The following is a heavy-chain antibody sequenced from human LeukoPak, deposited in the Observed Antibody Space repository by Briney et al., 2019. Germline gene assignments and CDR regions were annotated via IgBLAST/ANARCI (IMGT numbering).Heavy chain of an antibody. Sequence: PGGSLRLSCEASGFTFSNVWMQWVRHAPGKGLGWVSYILSDGSMTNYADNVKGRFTVSRDNAKNTVYLQMNSLRVEDTAVYYCATDGIYALGCWGQGTLVTVSS. CDR3: ATDGIYALGC. CDR1: GFTFSNVW. J-gene: IGHJ4*02. D-gene: IGHD2-2*01. CDR2: ILSDGSMT. V-gene: IGHV3-74*01.